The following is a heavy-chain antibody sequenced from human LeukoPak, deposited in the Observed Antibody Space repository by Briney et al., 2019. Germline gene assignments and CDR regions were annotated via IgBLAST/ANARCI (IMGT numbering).Heavy chain of an antibody. J-gene: IGHJ6*02. D-gene: IGHD6-13*01. CDR1: GGFISSYY. CDR3: ARYKSYSSSSNYYYGMDV. Sequence: SETLSLTCTVSGGFISSYYWSWIRQPPGKGLEWIGYIYYSGITDYNPSLKSRVTISVDTSKNQFSLKLSSVTAADTAVYYCARYKSYSSSSNYYYGMDVWGQGTTVTVSS. CDR2: IYYSGIT. V-gene: IGHV4-59*08.